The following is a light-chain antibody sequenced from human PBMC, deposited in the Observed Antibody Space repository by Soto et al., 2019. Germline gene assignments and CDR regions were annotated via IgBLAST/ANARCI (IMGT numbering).Light chain of an antibody. V-gene: IGKV3D-20*02. CDR1: QSVSSTY. Sequence: ELLLTQSPGTLSLSPGDRATLSSRASQSVSSTYLASYQQRPGQAPSLLIYRSSSRASGIPDRFSGSGSVTDFTLTISDVEPADSRLYYCQQRLNWPPSFGQGTQVEI. J-gene: IGKJ1*01. CDR3: QQRLNWPPS. CDR2: RSS.